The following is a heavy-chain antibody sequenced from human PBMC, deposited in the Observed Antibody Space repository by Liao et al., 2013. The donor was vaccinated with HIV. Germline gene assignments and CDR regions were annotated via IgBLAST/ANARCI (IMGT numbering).Heavy chain of an antibody. D-gene: IGHD3-10*01. V-gene: IGHV4-30-4*08. J-gene: IGHJ3*02. CDR3: ASDSSGSYSGSDTIEVDAFDI. CDR2: IYYSGST. CDR1: GGSISSGDYY. Sequence: QVQLQESGPGLVKPSQTLSLTCTVSGGSISSGDYYWSWIRQPPGKGLEWIGYIYYSGSTYYNPSLKSRVTISVDTSKNQFSLKLSSVTAADTAVYYCASDSSGSYSGSDTIEVDAFDIWGQGQWSPSLQ.